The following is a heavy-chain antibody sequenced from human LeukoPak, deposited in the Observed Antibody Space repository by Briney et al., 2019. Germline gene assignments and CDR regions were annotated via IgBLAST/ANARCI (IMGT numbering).Heavy chain of an antibody. CDR2: INHSGSS. J-gene: IGHJ4*02. Sequence: SETLSLTCAVYGGSFSGYYWSWIRQPPGRGLEWIGEINHSGSSNYNPSLKSRVTISVDTSKNQFSLKLSSVTAADTAVYYCARLMLSTYYFDYWGQGTLVTVSS. CDR3: ARLMLSTYYFDY. V-gene: IGHV4-34*01. CDR1: GGSFSGYY. D-gene: IGHD2/OR15-2a*01.